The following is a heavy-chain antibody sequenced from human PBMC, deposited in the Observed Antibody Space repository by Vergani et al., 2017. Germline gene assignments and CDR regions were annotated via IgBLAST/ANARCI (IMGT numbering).Heavy chain of an antibody. J-gene: IGHJ1*01. CDR3: TRHGRSGWAGYFQH. D-gene: IGHD6-19*01. CDR1: GVSIGSNSYY. V-gene: IGHV4-39*01. CDR2: IYYTGTT. Sequence: QLQLQEWGPGLVKPSETLSLTCTVSGVSIGSNSYYWGWIRQPPGKGLEWIGTIYYTGTTYYNEAHKSRLTISVDTSKNQFSLNLTSVTAADTAVYYCTRHGRSGWAGYFQHWGQGTLVTASS.